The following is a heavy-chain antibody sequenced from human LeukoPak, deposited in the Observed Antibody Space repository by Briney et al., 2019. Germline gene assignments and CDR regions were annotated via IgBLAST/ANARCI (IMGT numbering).Heavy chain of an antibody. CDR1: GFSFSSFW. D-gene: IGHD2-15*01. V-gene: IGHV3-7*01. J-gene: IGHJ4*02. Sequence: PGGSLRLSCAASGFSFSSFWMSWVRQAPGKGLEWVANINQDGSEKNYADSVKGRFTISRDGAKNLLYLQMNSLRAEDAAVYYCAREQCSGNSCYYYWGQGTLVTVSS. CDR2: INQDGSEK. CDR3: AREQCSGNSCYYY.